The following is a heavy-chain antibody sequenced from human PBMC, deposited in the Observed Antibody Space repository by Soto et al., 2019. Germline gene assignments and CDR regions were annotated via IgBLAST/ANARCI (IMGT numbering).Heavy chain of an antibody. V-gene: IGHV1-18*01. Sequence: QVQLVQSGAEVKKPGAAVKVSCKASGYTFTSYAITWVRQAPGQGLEWMGWISAYNGNTHYAQKLQCRVTMTTATSMRTAYMGLRGLGADDTAVYYCASGGCPMDYWGQGTLVTVSS. CDR3: ASGGCPMDY. D-gene: IGHD5-12*01. CDR1: GYTFTSYA. CDR2: ISAYNGNT. J-gene: IGHJ4*02.